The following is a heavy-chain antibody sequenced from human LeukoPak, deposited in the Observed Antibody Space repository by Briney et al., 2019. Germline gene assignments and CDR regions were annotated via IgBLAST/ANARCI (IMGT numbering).Heavy chain of an antibody. V-gene: IGHV1-46*01. D-gene: IGHD3-22*01. CDR1: GYTFTNYY. J-gene: IGHJ4*02. CDR2: INPSGGGT. CDR3: ARVVTDNSAEGNYFDY. Sequence: ASVKDSCKASGYTFTNYYMHWVRQAPGQGLEWMGIINPSGGGTSYAQKFQGRVTMTRDTSTSTVYMELSSLRSEDTAVYYCARVVTDNSAEGNYFDYWGQGTLVTVSS.